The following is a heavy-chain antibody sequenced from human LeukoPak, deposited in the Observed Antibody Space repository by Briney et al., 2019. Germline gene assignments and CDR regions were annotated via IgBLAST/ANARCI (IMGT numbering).Heavy chain of an antibody. V-gene: IGHV4-61*02. CDR2: IYTSGST. CDR3: ARENSGSYYWLVDY. Sequence: SQTLSLTCTVSGGSISSGSYYWSWIRQPAGKGLEWIGRIYTSGSTNYNPSLKSRVTISVDTSKNRFSLKLSSVTAADTAVYYCARENSGSYYWLVDYWGQGTLVTVSS. CDR1: GGSISSGSYY. D-gene: IGHD1-26*01. J-gene: IGHJ4*02.